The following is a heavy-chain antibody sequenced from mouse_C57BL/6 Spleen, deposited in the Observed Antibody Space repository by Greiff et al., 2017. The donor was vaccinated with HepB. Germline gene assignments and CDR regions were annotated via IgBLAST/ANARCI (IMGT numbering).Heavy chain of an antibody. CDR2: INPNNGGT. V-gene: IGHV1-26*01. Sequence: EVQLQQSGPELVKPGASVKISCKASGYTFTDYYMNWVKQSHGKSLEWIGDINPNNGGTSYNQKFKGKATLTVDKSSSTAYMELRSLTSEDSAVYYCARMGTQDYWGQGTTLTVSS. CDR3: ARMGTQDY. D-gene: IGHD2-14*01. J-gene: IGHJ2*01. CDR1: GYTFTDYY.